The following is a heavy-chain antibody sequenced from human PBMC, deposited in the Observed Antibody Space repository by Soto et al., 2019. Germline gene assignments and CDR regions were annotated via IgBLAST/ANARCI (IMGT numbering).Heavy chain of an antibody. CDR1: GYTLTSYA. CDR2: INAGNGNT. Sequence: ASVKVSCKASGYTLTSYAMHWVRQAPGQRLEWMGWINAGNGNTKYSQKFQGRVTITRDTSASTAYMELSSLRSEDTAVYYCARDLGDVDTAMVRSPINWFDPWGQGTLVTVSS. V-gene: IGHV1-3*01. CDR3: ARDLGDVDTAMVRSPINWFDP. J-gene: IGHJ5*02. D-gene: IGHD5-18*01.